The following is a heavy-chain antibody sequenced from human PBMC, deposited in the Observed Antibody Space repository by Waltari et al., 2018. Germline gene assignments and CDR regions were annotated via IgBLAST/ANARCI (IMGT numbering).Heavy chain of an antibody. CDR1: GYSISSDYY. CDR2: IYHSGST. J-gene: IGHJ4*02. CDR3: ARNPYDFWSGYHFDY. V-gene: IGHV4-38-2*01. D-gene: IGHD3-3*01. Sequence: QVQLQESGPGLVKPSETLSLTCAVSGYSISSDYYWGWIRQPPGKGLEWIGSIYHSGSTYYNPSLKSRVTISVDTSKNQFSLKLSSVTAADTAVYYCARNPYDFWSGYHFDYWGQGTLVIVSS.